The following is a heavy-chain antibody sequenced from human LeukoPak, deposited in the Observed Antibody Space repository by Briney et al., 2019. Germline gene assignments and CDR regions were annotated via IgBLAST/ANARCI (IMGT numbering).Heavy chain of an antibody. Sequence: GGSLRLSCAVSGLTVADNYMSWVRQAPGKGLEWVSVIYPDGSTYHADSVKGRFTISRDNSKNTLFLQMNTLRADDTAVYHCARTNPVYGDYDYWGQGNPVTVSS. D-gene: IGHD4-17*01. CDR2: IYPDGST. J-gene: IGHJ4*02. CDR3: ARTNPVYGDYDY. CDR1: GLTVADNY. V-gene: IGHV3-53*01.